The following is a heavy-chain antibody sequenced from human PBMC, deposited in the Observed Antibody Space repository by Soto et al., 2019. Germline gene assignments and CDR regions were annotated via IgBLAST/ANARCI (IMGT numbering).Heavy chain of an antibody. CDR3: AREYYYGSGPWY. D-gene: IGHD3-10*01. Sequence: GGSLGLSSTASGFTLRSHAMTWVRQAPGKGLEWVSGLSDSGDSIYYADSVKGRFTIYRDNSMNTLYLQMNTLRSDDTAVYYCAREYYYGSGPWYWGQGTLVTVSS. V-gene: IGHV3-23*01. CDR1: GFTLRSHA. J-gene: IGHJ4*02. CDR2: LSDSGDSI.